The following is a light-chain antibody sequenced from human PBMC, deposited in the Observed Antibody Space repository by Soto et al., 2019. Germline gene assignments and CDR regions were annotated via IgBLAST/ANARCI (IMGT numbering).Light chain of an antibody. V-gene: IGKV1-6*01. CDR1: QGIRND. CDR3: LQDYNYPYT. CDR2: AAS. Sequence: AIQMTQAPSSLSASVGDRVTITCRASQGIRNDLGWYQQKPGKAPKLLIYAASSLRSGLPSRFSGSGSGTDFTITIRSLQPEDFATYYCLQDYNYPYTFGQGTKVYIK. J-gene: IGKJ2*01.